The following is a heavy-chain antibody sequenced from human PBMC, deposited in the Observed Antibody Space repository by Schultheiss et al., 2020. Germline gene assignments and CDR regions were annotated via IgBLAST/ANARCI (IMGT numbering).Heavy chain of an antibody. CDR1: GFTFDHYS. CDR3: AREVAGSDY. Sequence: GGSLRLSCAASGFTFDHYSMHWVRQGPGKGLQWVSSISWDSDTVVYADSVQGRFTTSRDNAKNSLYLQMNSLRAEDTAVYYCAREVAGSDYWGQGTLVTVSS. V-gene: IGHV3-9*01. D-gene: IGHD6-19*01. J-gene: IGHJ4*02. CDR2: ISWDSDTV.